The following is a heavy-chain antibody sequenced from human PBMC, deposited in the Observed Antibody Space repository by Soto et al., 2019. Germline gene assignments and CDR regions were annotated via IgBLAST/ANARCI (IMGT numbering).Heavy chain of an antibody. J-gene: IGHJ4*02. D-gene: IGHD5-18*01. V-gene: IGHV4-39*01. CDR1: GGSISSSSYY. Sequence: QLQLQESGPGLVKPSETLSLTCTVSGGSISSSSYYWGWIRQPPGKGLEWIGSIYYSGSTYYNPSLKSRVTISVDTSKNQFSLKLSSVTAADTAVYYCARPGYSYGLDYWGQGTLVTVSS. CDR3: ARPGYSYGLDY. CDR2: IYYSGST.